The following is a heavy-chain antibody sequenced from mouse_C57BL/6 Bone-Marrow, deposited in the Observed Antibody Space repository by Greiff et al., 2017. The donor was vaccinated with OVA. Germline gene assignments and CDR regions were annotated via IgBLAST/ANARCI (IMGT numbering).Heavy chain of an antibody. J-gene: IGHJ4*01. V-gene: IGHV14-3*01. CDR1: GFNIKNTY. Sequence: EVQLVESVAELVRPGASVKLSCTASGFNIKNTYMHWVKQRPEQGLEWIGRIDPANGNTKYAPKFQGKATITADKSSNTAYLQLSSLTSEDTAIYYCARRGYYYGSSYAMDYWGQGTSVTVSS. CDR2: IDPANGNT. CDR3: ARRGYYYGSSYAMDY. D-gene: IGHD1-1*01.